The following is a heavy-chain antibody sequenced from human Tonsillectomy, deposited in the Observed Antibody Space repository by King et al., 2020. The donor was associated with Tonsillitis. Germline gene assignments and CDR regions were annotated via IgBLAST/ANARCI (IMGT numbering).Heavy chain of an antibody. J-gene: IGHJ6*02. Sequence: VQLVESGGGVVQPGRSLRLSCAASGFTFSSYAMHWVRQAPGEGLEWVAVISYDGSNKYYADSVKGRVPISRDNSKNTLYLQMNSLRAEDTAVYYCARGSNEVDSYYYYGMDVWGQGTTVTVSS. D-gene: IGHD2-8*01. CDR2: ISYDGSNK. V-gene: IGHV3-30*04. CDR1: GFTFSSYA. CDR3: ARGSNEVDSYYYYGMDV.